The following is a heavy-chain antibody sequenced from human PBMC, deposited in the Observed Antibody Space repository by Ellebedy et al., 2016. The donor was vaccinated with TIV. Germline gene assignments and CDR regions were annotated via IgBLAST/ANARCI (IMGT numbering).Heavy chain of an antibody. Sequence: GESLKISCAASGFTLSNYAMSWVRQAPGKGLEGISVISGSGGSTYYADSVKGRFTISRDNSKNTLYLQMNSLRAEDTAVYYCAKDDYYDSSGYFDYWGQGTLVTVSS. CDR3: AKDDYYDSSGYFDY. CDR1: GFTLSNYA. J-gene: IGHJ4*02. V-gene: IGHV3-23*01. CDR2: ISGSGGST. D-gene: IGHD3-22*01.